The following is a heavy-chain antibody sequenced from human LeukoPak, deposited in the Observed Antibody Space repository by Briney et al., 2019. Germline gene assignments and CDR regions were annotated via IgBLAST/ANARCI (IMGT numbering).Heavy chain of an antibody. CDR1: GGSFSGYY. D-gene: IGHD2-2*01. V-gene: IGHV4-34*01. Sequence: SETLSLTCAVYGGSFSGYYWSWIRQPPGKGLEWIGEINHSGSTNYNPSLKSRVTISVDTSKNQFSLKLSSVTAADTAVYYCASLTYCSSTSCYHGPPFFDYWGQGTLVTVSS. CDR2: INHSGST. CDR3: ASLTYCSSTSCYHGPPFFDY. J-gene: IGHJ4*02.